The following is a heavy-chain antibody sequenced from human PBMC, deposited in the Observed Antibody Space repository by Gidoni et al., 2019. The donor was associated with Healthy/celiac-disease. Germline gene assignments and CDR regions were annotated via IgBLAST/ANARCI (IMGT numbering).Heavy chain of an antibody. J-gene: IGHJ3*02. D-gene: IGHD3-22*01. V-gene: IGHV1-69*01. Sequence: QFQLVQSWAAVNKPGSSVNLSCKASGAPFSSYAIRWLRQAPGQGLEWLGGIITSCGTANYEQKFQGRGTITADESTSTAYMELRSLRSEDTAVYYCARPLSRFDDRSRQNDACDIWGQGTMVTVSS. CDR3: ARPLSRFDDRSRQNDACDI. CDR2: IITSCGTA. CDR1: GAPFSSYA.